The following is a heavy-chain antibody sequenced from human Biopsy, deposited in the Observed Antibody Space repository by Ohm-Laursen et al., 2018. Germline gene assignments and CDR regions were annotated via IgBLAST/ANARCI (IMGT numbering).Heavy chain of an antibody. Sequence: SDTLSLTCTVSGDSISSYYWSWIRQPPGKGLEWIGIIYYSGNTKYNPSLKSRVTISVDTFRNQFSLKLSSVTAADTAVYYCARVRVWADSEGAFDPWGQGTMVTVSS. CDR1: GDSISSYY. J-gene: IGHJ3*01. V-gene: IGHV4-59*07. CDR3: ARVRVWADSEGAFDP. D-gene: IGHD1-26*01. CDR2: IYYSGNT.